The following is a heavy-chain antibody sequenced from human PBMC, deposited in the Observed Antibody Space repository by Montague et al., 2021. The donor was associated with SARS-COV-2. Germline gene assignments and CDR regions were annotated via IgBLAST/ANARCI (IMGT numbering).Heavy chain of an antibody. D-gene: IGHD3-16*02. CDR1: GFSLTSSGEG. CDR3: AHISKLARVRWFDP. CDR2: IYWDEDK. J-gene: IGHJ5*02. V-gene: IGHV2-5*02. Sequence: PALVKPTQTLTLTCTVSGFSLTSSGEGVGWIRQPPGKALEWLALIYWDEDKRYSPSLKNRLVVTNDSAKNQVVLTVINIDPADTGTYYCAHISKLARVRWFDPWGQGTLVTVSS.